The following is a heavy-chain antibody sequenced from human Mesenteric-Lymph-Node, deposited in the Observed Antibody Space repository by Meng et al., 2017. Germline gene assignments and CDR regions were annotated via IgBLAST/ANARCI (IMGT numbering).Heavy chain of an antibody. V-gene: IGHV3-23*01. J-gene: IGHJ3*02. CDR1: GFTFSSYW. Sequence: GGSLRLSCAASGFTFSSYWMTWVRQAPGKGLEWVSGISDSGGSTYSADSVKGRFTISRDNSKNTLFLQMNSLRADDTAVYYCAKSTGLRTPPPSAYDAFDIWGQGTMVTVSS. CDR3: AKSTGLRTPPPSAYDAFDI. D-gene: IGHD1-14*01. CDR2: ISDSGGST.